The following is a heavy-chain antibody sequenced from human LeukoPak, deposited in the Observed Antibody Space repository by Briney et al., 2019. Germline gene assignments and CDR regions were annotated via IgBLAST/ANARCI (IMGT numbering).Heavy chain of an antibody. CDR3: ARDKVVGASRFDY. D-gene: IGHD1-26*01. CDR2: IKQDGSDI. CDR1: GFVFSDYW. Sequence: GGSLRLSCAASGFVFSDYWMSWVRQPPEKGLEWLANIKQDGSDIFYADSVRGRFTISRDNAKNSVYLQMNSLRVEDSAVYYCARDKVVGASRFDYWGQGTLVTVSS. V-gene: IGHV3-7*01. J-gene: IGHJ4*02.